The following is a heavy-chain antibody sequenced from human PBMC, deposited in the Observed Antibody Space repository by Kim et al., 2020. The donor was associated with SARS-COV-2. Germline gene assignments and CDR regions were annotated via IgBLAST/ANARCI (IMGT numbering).Heavy chain of an antibody. V-gene: IGHV3-23*01. D-gene: IGHD1-26*01. J-gene: IGHJ4*02. CDR3: AKGPGGVVGATWVDY. Sequence: GGSLRLSCAASGFTFSSYAMSWVRQAPGKGLEWVSDISGSGGSTFYADSVRGRFTISRDNSKNTLYLQMNSLRAEDTAVYYCAKGPGGVVGATWVDYWGQGALVTVSS. CDR1: GFTFSSYA. CDR2: ISGSGGST.